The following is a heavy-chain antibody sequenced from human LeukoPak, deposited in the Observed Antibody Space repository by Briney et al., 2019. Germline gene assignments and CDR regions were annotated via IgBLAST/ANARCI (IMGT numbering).Heavy chain of an antibody. J-gene: IGHJ4*02. Sequence: GGSLRLSCAASGFTFSSYGMHWVRQAPGKGLEWVAVISYDGSNKYYADSVKGRFTISRDNSRDTLYLIMNSLRAEDTAVYYCAREVATVTTRYFDYWGQGTLVTVSS. CDR3: AREVATVTTRYFDY. CDR2: ISYDGSNK. D-gene: IGHD4-17*01. V-gene: IGHV3-30*03. CDR1: GFTFSSYG.